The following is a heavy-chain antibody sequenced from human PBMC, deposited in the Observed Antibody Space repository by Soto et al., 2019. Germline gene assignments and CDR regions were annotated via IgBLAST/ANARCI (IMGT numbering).Heavy chain of an antibody. CDR1: GVTLSDHH. Sequence: EVQLVESGGGLVQPGGSLRLSCTASGVTLSDHHMNWVRQVPGKGLEWLGRTRKKSENYSTKYAASVEGRFTISRDDSKNLVFLQMNSLKTEDTAVYYCVRESFFSFGDWGQGTLVTVSS. J-gene: IGHJ4*02. V-gene: IGHV3-72*01. CDR3: VRESFFSFGD. CDR2: TRKKSENYST.